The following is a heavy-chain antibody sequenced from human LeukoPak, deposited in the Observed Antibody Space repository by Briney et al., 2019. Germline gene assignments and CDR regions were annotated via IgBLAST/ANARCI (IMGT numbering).Heavy chain of an antibody. CDR1: GFSFSSTA. CDR2: SGTDGDT. V-gene: IGHV3-23*01. D-gene: IGHD6-13*01. CDR3: AKKTPGTYPFDY. Sequence: GGSLRLSCAASGFSFSSTAMNWVRQAPGKGLEWDSASGTDGDTYYADSVQGRFTISRDSSRNTLYLQMTSLRADDTAVYYCAKKTPGTYPFDYWGQGTLVTVSP. J-gene: IGHJ4*02.